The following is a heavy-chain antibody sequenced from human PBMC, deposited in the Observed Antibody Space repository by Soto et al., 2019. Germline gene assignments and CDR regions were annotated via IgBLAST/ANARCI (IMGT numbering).Heavy chain of an antibody. CDR3: AREVEVAGDAFDI. V-gene: IGHV3-53*01. CDR2: IYSGGST. D-gene: IGHD6-19*01. Sequence: GGSLRLSCAASGFTVSSNYMSWVRQAPVKGLEWVSVIYSGGSTYYADSVKGRFTISRDNSKNTLYLQMNSLRAEDTAVYYCAREVEVAGDAFDIWGQGTMVTVSS. J-gene: IGHJ3*02. CDR1: GFTVSSNY.